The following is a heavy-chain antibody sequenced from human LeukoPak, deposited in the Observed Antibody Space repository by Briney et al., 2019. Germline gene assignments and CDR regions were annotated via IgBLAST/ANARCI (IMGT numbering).Heavy chain of an antibody. J-gene: IGHJ4*02. V-gene: IGHV3-21*01. Sequence: GGSLRLSCAASGFTFSSYWMHWVRQAPGKGLEWVSSITSSGYYIYYADSLKGRFTISRDDAQNSLFLQMDSLRAEDTVVYYCVRDLYSSGWPYFGYWGQGTLVTVSS. CDR1: GFTFSSYW. CDR3: VRDLYSSGWPYFGY. CDR2: ITSSGYYI. D-gene: IGHD6-19*01.